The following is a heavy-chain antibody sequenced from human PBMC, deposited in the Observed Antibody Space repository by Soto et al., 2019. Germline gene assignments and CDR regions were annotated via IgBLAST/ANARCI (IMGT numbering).Heavy chain of an antibody. CDR3: ATDVDDWNWNSASFDYFYGMDV. CDR2: INPNTGAT. D-gene: IGHD1-7*01. V-gene: IGHV1-2*02. Sequence: QVHLVQSGSELKKPGASVQVSCTASGYRFTDYHIHWARQAPGQGLEWMGWINPNTGATNYAPNFQGRVTLTRDTSITTAYMDLNSLTTDDTAVYYCATDVDDWNWNSASFDYFYGMDVWGQGTTVTVSS. J-gene: IGHJ6*02. CDR1: GYRFTDYH.